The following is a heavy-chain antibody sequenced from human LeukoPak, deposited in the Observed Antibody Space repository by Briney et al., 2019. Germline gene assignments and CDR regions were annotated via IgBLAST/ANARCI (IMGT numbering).Heavy chain of an antibody. V-gene: IGHV4-59*08. Sequence: SETLSLTCTVSGGSISSYYWSWIRQPPGKGLEWIGYIYYSGSTNYNPSPKSRVTISVDTSKNQFSLKLSSVTAADTAVYYCARSSSGVWIRLDYWGQGTLVTVSS. CDR3: ARSSSGVWIRLDY. D-gene: IGHD6-13*01. CDR2: IYYSGST. CDR1: GGSISSYY. J-gene: IGHJ4*02.